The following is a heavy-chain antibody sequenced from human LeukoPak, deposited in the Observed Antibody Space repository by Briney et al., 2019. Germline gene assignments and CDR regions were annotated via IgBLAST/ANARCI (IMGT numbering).Heavy chain of an antibody. CDR3: ARLSTSPDRYYLDY. V-gene: IGHV4-4*09. CDR1: GDSISSYY. CDR2: IYTSGGT. D-gene: IGHD6-6*01. J-gene: IGHJ4*02. Sequence: SETLSLTCTVSGDSISSYYWSWIRQPPGKGLEWIGYIYTSGGTNYIPSLKGRVTISIVTSKNQFSLKLSSVTAADSAVYYCARLSTSPDRYYLDYWGQGTLVTVSS.